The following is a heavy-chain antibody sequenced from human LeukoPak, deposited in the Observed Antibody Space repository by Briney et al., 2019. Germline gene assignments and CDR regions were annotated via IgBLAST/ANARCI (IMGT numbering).Heavy chain of an antibody. V-gene: IGHV3-21*01. CDR3: VRDFPHFYTGDLGYDDRWNTYYYYYYMDV. CDR2: ISSSSSYI. Sequence: TGGSLRLSCAASGFTFSSYSMNWVRQAPGKGLEWVSSISSSSSYIYYADSVKGRFTISRDNAKNSLYLQIHSLRVEDTAVYYCVRDFPHFYTGDLGYDDRWNTYYYYYYMDVWGNGTTVTVSS. D-gene: IGHD1/OR15-1a*01. CDR1: GFTFSSYS. J-gene: IGHJ6*03.